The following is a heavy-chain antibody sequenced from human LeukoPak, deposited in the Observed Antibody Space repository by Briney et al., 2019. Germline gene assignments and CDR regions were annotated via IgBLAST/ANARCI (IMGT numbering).Heavy chain of an antibody. J-gene: IGHJ6*03. CDR3: ARTEGPGSGSYHYYYYYYMDV. V-gene: IGHV1-69*13. CDR1: GGTFSSYA. CDR2: IIPIFGTA. Sequence: SVKVSCKASGGTFSSYAISWVRQAPGQGLEWMGGIIPIFGTANYAQKFQGRVTITADESTSAAYMELSSLRSEDTAVYYCARTEGPGSGSYHYYYYYYMDVWGKGTTVTVSS. D-gene: IGHD1-26*01.